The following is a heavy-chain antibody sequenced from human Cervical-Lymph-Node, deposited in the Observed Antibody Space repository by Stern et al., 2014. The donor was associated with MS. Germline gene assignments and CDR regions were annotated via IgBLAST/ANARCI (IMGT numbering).Heavy chain of an antibody. Sequence: QVQLVQSGAEVKKPGASVKVSCKTSGDSFTTYAMHWVRLAPGQRLEWLGWISAGGDTKYSQKFQDRVTITRDTSASTAYMEVSSLKSEDTAIYYCASAGGWYEPDYWGQGTLVTVSS. CDR3: ASAGGWYEPDY. CDR2: ISAGGDT. J-gene: IGHJ4*02. D-gene: IGHD6-19*01. V-gene: IGHV1-3*01. CDR1: GDSFTTYA.